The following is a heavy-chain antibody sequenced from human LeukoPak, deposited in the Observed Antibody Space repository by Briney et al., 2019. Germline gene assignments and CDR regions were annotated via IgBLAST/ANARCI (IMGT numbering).Heavy chain of an antibody. Sequence: PSETLSLTCTVSGGSISSSSYYWGWIRQPPGKGLEWIGSIYYSGSTYYNPSLKSRVTISVDTSENQFSLKLSSVTAADTAVYYCAREAALDILTGYSFDYWGQGTLVTVSS. J-gene: IGHJ4*02. D-gene: IGHD3-9*01. CDR3: AREAALDILTGYSFDY. CDR1: GGSISSSSYY. V-gene: IGHV4-39*07. CDR2: IYYSGST.